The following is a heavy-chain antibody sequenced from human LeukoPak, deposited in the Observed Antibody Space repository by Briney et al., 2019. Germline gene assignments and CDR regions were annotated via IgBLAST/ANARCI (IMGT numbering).Heavy chain of an antibody. J-gene: IGHJ4*02. D-gene: IGHD3-22*01. V-gene: IGHV3-48*04. Sequence: PGGSLRLSCAASGFTFSSYSMNCVRQPPGGGLEGVSYICSSGSTLYYADPVKGRFTISKDHDKNSLYLQMNSLRAHDRAVYYCARRGYYYDSSGYYSYEARDYWGQGTVVTVSS. CDR3: ARRGYYYDSSGYYSYEARDY. CDR1: GFTFSSYS. CDR2: ICSSGSTL.